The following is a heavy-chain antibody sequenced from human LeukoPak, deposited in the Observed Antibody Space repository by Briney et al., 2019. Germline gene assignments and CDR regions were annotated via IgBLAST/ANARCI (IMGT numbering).Heavy chain of an antibody. V-gene: IGHV4-30-4*07. J-gene: IGHJ4*02. CDR3: ARNLMGKQLWFDY. Sequence: ASETLSLTCAVSGGSISSGGYSWSWIRQPPGKGLEWIGYIYYSGSTYYNPSLKSRVTISVDTSKNQFSLKLSSVTAADTAVYYCARNLMGKQLWFDYWGQGTLVTVSS. CDR1: GGSISSGGYS. CDR2: IYYSGST. D-gene: IGHD5-18*01.